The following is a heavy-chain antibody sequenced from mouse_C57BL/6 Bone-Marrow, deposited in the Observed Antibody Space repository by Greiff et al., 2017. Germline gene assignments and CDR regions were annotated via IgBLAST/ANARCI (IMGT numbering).Heavy chain of an antibody. J-gene: IGHJ1*03. Sequence: EVQVVESGGGLVKPGGSLKLSCAASGFTFSSYAMSWVRQTPEKRLEWVATISDGGSYTYYPDNVKGRFTISRDNAKNNLYLQMSHLKSEDTAMYYCAREHYGSSPDVGGTGTTVTVSS. CDR3: AREHYGSSPDV. V-gene: IGHV5-4*01. CDR2: ISDGGSYT. D-gene: IGHD1-1*01. CDR1: GFTFSSYA.